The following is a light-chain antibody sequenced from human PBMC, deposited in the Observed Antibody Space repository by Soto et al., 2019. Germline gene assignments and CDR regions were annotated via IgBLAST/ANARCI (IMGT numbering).Light chain of an antibody. J-gene: IGLJ3*02. V-gene: IGLV2-14*01. CDR3: SSYRSTITV. CDR1: TSDIGHYNY. CDR2: EVS. Sequence: QSALTQPASVSGSPGQSVTISCTATTSDIGHYNYVSWYQQHPGKAPKLVIYEVSNRPLGVSSRYSGSKSGNTASLTISGLRAEDEADYYCSSYRSTITVFGGGTKLTVL.